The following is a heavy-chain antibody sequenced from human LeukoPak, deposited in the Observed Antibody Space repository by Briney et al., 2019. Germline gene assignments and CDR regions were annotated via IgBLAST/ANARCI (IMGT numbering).Heavy chain of an antibody. CDR1: GGSISSYY. CDR2: ISYNGTT. V-gene: IGHV4-59*12. D-gene: IGHD3-10*01. J-gene: IGHJ4*02. CDR3: ARDRVRSNFDY. Sequence: PSETLSLTCTVSGGSISSYYWSWIRQPPGKGLEWIGYISYNGTTNYNPSLKSRLTISLDTSKKQFSLKLSSVTAADTAVYYCARDRVRSNFDYWGQGTLVTVSS.